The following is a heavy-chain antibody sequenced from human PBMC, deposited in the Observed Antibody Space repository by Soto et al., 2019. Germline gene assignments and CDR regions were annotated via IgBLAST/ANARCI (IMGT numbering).Heavy chain of an antibody. Sequence: PGGSLRLSCTASGFTFSNYAMTWVRQAPGKGLQWISQISESGTRTYYAEFVKGRFTISRDNSKNTVFLQMNNLRAEDKAVFFLVRERGGGFGYDFWTPIDSWGQGTLVTVSS. CDR2: ISESGTRT. CDR1: GFTFSNYA. D-gene: IGHD3-3*01. J-gene: IGHJ4*02. CDR3: VRERGGGFGYDFWTPIDS. V-gene: IGHV3-23*01.